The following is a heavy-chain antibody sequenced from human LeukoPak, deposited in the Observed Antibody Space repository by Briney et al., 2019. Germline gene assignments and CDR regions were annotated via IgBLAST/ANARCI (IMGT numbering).Heavy chain of an antibody. CDR3: ARGGYDFWSGYPAYYYYMDV. Sequence: GGSLRLSCAASGFTFSSYAMHWVRQAPGKGLEYVSAISSNGGSTYYANSVKGRFTISRDNSKNTLYLQMGSLRAEDMAVYYCARGGYDFWSGYPAYYYYMDVWGKGTTVTVSS. CDR1: GFTFSSYA. J-gene: IGHJ6*03. CDR2: ISSNGGST. V-gene: IGHV3-64*01. D-gene: IGHD3-3*01.